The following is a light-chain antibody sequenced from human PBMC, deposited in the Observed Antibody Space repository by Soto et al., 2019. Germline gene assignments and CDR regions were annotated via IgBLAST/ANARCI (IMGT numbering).Light chain of an antibody. CDR3: QQRNSWPLT. CDR2: DAS. CDR1: QSINSY. Sequence: EIVLTQSPATLSLSPGERATLSCRASQSINSYLAWYQQKPGQAPRLLIYDASNRATGIPARFSGSGSGTDFTITISSLEPEDFAIYYCQQRNSWPLTFGGGTKVEIK. J-gene: IGKJ4*01. V-gene: IGKV3-11*01.